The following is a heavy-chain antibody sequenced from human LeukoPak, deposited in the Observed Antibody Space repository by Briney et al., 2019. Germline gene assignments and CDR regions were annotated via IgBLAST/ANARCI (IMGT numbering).Heavy chain of an antibody. CDR1: GFIFNNYA. J-gene: IGHJ4*02. CDR2: ISWNSGSI. CDR3: ARAGIVGATTVWDY. Sequence: GGSLRLSCAGSGFIFNNYAMHWVRQPPGKGLEWVSGISWNSGSIDYADSVKGRFTISRDNAKNSLYLQMNSLRAEDTAVYYCARAGIVGATTVWDYWGQGTLVTVSS. V-gene: IGHV3-9*01. D-gene: IGHD1-26*01.